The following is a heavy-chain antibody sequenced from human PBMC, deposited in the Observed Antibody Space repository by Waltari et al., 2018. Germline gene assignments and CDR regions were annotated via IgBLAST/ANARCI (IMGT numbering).Heavy chain of an antibody. V-gene: IGHV1-69*02. Sequence: QVQLVQSGAEVKKPGSSVKVSCKASGGTFSSYTISWVRQAPGQGLEWMGRISPILGIANYAQKFQGRVTITADKSTSTAYMELSSLRSEDTAVYYCASHIAVAGPYYFDYWGQGTLVTVSS. CDR1: GGTFSSYT. D-gene: IGHD6-19*01. J-gene: IGHJ4*02. CDR2: ISPILGIA. CDR3: ASHIAVAGPYYFDY.